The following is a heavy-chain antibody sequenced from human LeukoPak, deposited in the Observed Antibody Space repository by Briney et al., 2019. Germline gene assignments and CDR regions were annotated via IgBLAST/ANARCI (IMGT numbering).Heavy chain of an antibody. Sequence: SSETLSLTCAVSGDSISDNWWSWVRQPPGKGLEWIGEIYHSGRTNYNPSLKSRLTISVDKSKNQFSLKLNSITAADTAVYYCSREASSGYALGYWGQGTLVTVSS. V-gene: IGHV4-4*02. J-gene: IGHJ4*02. D-gene: IGHD5-12*01. CDR1: GDSISDNW. CDR2: IYHSGRT. CDR3: SREASSGYALGY.